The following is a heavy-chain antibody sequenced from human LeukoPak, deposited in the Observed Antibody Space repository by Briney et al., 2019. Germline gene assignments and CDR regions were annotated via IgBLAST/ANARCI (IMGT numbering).Heavy chain of an antibody. Sequence: SETLSLTCTVSGGSISSYYWSWIRQPAGKGLEWIGRIYTSGSTNYNPSLKSRVTMSVDTSKNQFSLKLSSVTAADTAVYYCARDIDYGDYRYYYYYGMDVWGQGTTVTVSS. V-gene: IGHV4-4*07. CDR2: IYTSGST. D-gene: IGHD4-17*01. CDR1: GGSISSYY. J-gene: IGHJ6*02. CDR3: ARDIDYGDYRYYYYYGMDV.